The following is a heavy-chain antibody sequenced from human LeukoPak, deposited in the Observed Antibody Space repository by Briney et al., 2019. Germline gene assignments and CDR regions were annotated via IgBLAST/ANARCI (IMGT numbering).Heavy chain of an antibody. D-gene: IGHD2-15*01. J-gene: IGHJ5*02. CDR3: ARGYCSGGTCYLVENWFDP. V-gene: IGHV1-2*06. CDR1: GYTFTVYY. Sequence: ASVKVSCKASGYTFTVYYMYWVRQAPGQGLEWIGRIDPYSGDTDYALNFQGRVTMTRDTSISTAYMELTNLRSDDTAVYYCARGYCSGGTCYLVENWFDPWGQGTLVTVSS. CDR2: IDPYSGDT.